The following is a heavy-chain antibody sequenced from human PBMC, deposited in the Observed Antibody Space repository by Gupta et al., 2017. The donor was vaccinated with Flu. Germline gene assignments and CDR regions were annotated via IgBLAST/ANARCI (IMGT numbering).Heavy chain of an antibody. Sequence: EVQLVESGGGLVQPGGPLRLSCAASRFSVSNNFMSWVRQAPGKGLEWVSIIYRGGSTNYADSVKGRFTISRDNSKNTLYLQMNSLRLEDTAMYYCASDDKYDSSAPFEDLYYWGQGTLVTVSS. CDR2: IYRGGST. J-gene: IGHJ4*02. V-gene: IGHV3-66*02. D-gene: IGHD3-22*01. CDR1: RFSVSNNF. CDR3: ASDDKYDSSAPFEDLYY.